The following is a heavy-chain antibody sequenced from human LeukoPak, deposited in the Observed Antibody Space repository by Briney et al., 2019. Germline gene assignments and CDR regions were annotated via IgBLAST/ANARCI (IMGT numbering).Heavy chain of an antibody. D-gene: IGHD4-17*01. CDR3: ARDLYGDYGGGLDAFDI. CDR2: IYTSGST. J-gene: IGHJ3*02. CDR1: GGSISSGNYY. Sequence: PSETLSLTCTVSGGSISSGNYYWDWIRQPGGKGLEWIERIYTSGSTNYNRSLKSRVTISIDTSKNQLSLKLSSVTAADTAVYYCARDLYGDYGGGLDAFDIWGQGTMVTVSS. V-gene: IGHV4-61*02.